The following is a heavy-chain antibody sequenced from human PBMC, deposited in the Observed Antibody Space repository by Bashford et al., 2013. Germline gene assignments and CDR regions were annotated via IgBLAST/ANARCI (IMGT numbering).Heavy chain of an antibody. J-gene: IGHJ5*02. Sequence: SETLSLTCAVYGGSFSGYYWSWIRQPPGKGLEWIGDISHSGGINYSPSLKSRVTVSVDTSKNQFSLKLSSVTAADTAVYYCARHATTIFGVVIGLNWFDPWGQGTLVTVSS. D-gene: IGHD3-3*01. V-gene: IGHV4-34*01. CDR2: ISHSGGI. CDR3: ARHATTIFGVVIGLNWFDP. CDR1: GGSFSGYY.